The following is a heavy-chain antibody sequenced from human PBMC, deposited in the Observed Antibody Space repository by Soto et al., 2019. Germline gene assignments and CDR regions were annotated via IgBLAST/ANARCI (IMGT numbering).Heavy chain of an antibody. CDR2: IVVGSGNT. J-gene: IGHJ4*02. D-gene: IGHD4-17*01. V-gene: IGHV1-58*01. CDR3: ATPQQAPDYGGNSGGFDY. Sequence: SVKVSCKASGFTFTSSAVQWVRQARGQRLEWIGWIVVGSGNTNYAQKFQERVTITRDMSTSTAYMELSSLRSEDTAVYYCATPQQAPDYGGNSGGFDYWGQGTLVTVSS. CDR1: GFTFTSSA.